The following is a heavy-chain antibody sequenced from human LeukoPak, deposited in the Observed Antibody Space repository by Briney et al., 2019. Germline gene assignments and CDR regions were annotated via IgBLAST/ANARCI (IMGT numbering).Heavy chain of an antibody. Sequence: PGGSLRLSCAASGFTFSSYAMSWVRQAPGKGLEWVSVISGSAGSTYYADSVKGRFTISRDNSKNTLYLRMNSLRAEDTAVYYCAKRSGWQHFDDWGQGTLVTVSS. CDR3: AKRSGWQHFDD. J-gene: IGHJ4*02. CDR1: GFTFSSYA. D-gene: IGHD6-19*01. CDR2: ISGSAGST. V-gene: IGHV3-23*01.